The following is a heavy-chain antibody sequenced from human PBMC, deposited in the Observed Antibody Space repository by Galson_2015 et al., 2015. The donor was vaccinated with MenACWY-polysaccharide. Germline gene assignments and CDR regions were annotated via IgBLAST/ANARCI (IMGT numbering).Heavy chain of an antibody. Sequence: GVLAGGRGVVGGGLINNDGSPKAYADSVKGRFTISRDNSKNTLYLEMNSLRAEDTAVYYCARESSRIVFHAFDIWGQGTMVTVSS. J-gene: IGHJ3*02. V-gene: IGHV3-33*01. CDR3: ARESSRIVFHAFDI. D-gene: IGHD6-19*01. CDR2: INNDGSPK.